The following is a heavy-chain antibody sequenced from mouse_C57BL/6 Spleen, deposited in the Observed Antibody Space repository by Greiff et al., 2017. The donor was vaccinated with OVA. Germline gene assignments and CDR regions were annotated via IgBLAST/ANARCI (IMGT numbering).Heavy chain of an antibody. Sequence: QVHVKQSGAELVRPGASVTLSCKASGYTFTDYEMHWVKQTPVHGLEWIGAIDPETGGTAYNQKFKGKAILTADKSSSTAYMELRSLTSEDSAVYYCTRILGRAMDYWGQGTSVTVSS. J-gene: IGHJ4*01. CDR3: TRILGRAMDY. D-gene: IGHD4-1*01. CDR1: GYTFTDYE. CDR2: IDPETGGT. V-gene: IGHV1-15*01.